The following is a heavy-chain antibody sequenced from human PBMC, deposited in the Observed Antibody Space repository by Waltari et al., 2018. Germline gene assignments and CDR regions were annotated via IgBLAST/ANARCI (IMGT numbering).Heavy chain of an antibody. Sequence: QVQLVESGGGVVQPGGSLRLSWAASGFTFRTYGMHWVRQTPGKGLEWVTFIRNDGSDKDYADSVKGRFTVSRDNSKNTLYLQMSNLRAEDTAVYYCAKRGDISSHGAFDIWGQGTMVTVSS. D-gene: IGHD3-10*01. CDR1: GFTFRTYG. V-gene: IGHV3-30*02. CDR2: IRNDGSDK. J-gene: IGHJ3*02. CDR3: AKRGDISSHGAFDI.